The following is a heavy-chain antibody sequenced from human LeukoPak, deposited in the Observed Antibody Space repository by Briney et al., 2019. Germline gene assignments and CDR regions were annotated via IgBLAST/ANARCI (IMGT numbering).Heavy chain of an antibody. Sequence: SETLSLTCTVSGDSISSSSYYWGWIRQPPGRGLEWIGTIYYRGSTYYNPSLKSRVTISVDTSKNQFSLKLSSVTAADTAVYYCARHGFAGAFQHWGQGTLVTVSS. V-gene: IGHV4-39*07. D-gene: IGHD3-10*01. J-gene: IGHJ1*01. CDR2: IYYRGST. CDR1: GDSISSSSYY. CDR3: ARHGFAGAFQH.